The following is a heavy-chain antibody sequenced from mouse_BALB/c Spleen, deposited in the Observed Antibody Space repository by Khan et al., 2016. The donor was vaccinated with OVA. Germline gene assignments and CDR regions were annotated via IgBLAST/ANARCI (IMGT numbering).Heavy chain of an antibody. Sequence: EVKLLESGPGLVKPSQSLSLTCTVTGYSITSGYGWNWIRQFPGNKLEWMGYISYSGSTNYNPSLKSRISITRDTSKNQFFLQWNSVTTEDTATYYWARTASIKYWGQGTTLTVSS. CDR2: ISYSGST. V-gene: IGHV3-2*02. D-gene: IGHD1-2*01. J-gene: IGHJ2*01. CDR1: GYSITSGYG. CDR3: ARTASIKY.